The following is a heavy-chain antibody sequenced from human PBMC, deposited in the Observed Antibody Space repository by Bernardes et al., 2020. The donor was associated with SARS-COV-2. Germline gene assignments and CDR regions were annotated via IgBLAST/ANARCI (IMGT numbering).Heavy chain of an antibody. V-gene: IGHV4-61*01. CDR1: GGSVRSSSYY. D-gene: IGHD2-21*02. CDR2: IYYSEST. CDR3: TGGLVVTATPGYFDY. J-gene: IGHJ4*02. Sequence: SETLSLTCPVSGGSVRSSSYYWSWIRQPPGKGLDWTGHIYYSESTNYTPSLKSRVTISVDTSKNQFSLKLSSVTAAATAVYYCTGGLVVTATPGYFDYWGQGTLVTVSS.